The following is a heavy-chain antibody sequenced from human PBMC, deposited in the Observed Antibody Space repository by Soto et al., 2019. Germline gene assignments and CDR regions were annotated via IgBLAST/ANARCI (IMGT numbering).Heavy chain of an antibody. CDR3: AMQLAVPYAAYAMDF. J-gene: IGHJ6*02. V-gene: IGHV3-33*03. D-gene: IGHD2-2*01. CDR1: GFTFSSYG. Sequence: QVHLVESGGGVVQPGRSLRLSCAASGFTFSSYGMLWVRQAPGKGLEWVAVTWYNGSKKYYGASVKGRFTIFRDNSENTLYLEMSSLRVEDTAVYYCAMQLAVPYAAYAMDFWGQGTPVTVSS. CDR2: TWYNGSKK.